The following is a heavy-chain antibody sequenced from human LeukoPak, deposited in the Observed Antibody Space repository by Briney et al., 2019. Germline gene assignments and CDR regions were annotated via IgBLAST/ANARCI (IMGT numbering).Heavy chain of an antibody. CDR3: ARDLSYYDFWSGYLRDY. CDR1: GYTFTGYY. D-gene: IGHD3-3*01. V-gene: IGHV1-2*02. Sequence: ASVKVSCKASGYTFTGYYMHWVRQAPGQGLEWMGWINPNSGGTNYVQKFQGRVTMTRDTSISTAYMELSRLRSDDTAVYYCARDLSYYDFWSGYLRDYWGQGTLVTASS. J-gene: IGHJ4*02. CDR2: INPNSGGT.